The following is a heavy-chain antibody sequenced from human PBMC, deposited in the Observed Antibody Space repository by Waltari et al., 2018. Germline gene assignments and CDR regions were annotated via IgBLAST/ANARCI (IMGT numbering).Heavy chain of an antibody. J-gene: IGHJ4*02. CDR2: VVPRGRS. V-gene: IGHV4-4*02. CDR1: CDSMSNW. CDR3: ARDRGRGLYLDS. Sequence: QLQLQESGPGLVMPSGALSHTCPVSCDSMSNWWSWVRQPPGTGREWIGQVVPRGRSNYSPSCAGRATISLDPYNGQFSLQRSYAIAADTAVYYCARDRGRGLYLDSWGPGRLVT. D-gene: IGHD2-15*01.